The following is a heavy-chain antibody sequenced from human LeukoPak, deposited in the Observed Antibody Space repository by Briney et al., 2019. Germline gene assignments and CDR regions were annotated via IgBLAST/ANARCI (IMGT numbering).Heavy chain of an antibody. Sequence: GGSLRLSCAASGFTFSSYAMSWVRQAPGRGLEWVAVISYDGSNKYYADSVKGRFTISRDNSKNTLYLQMNSLRAEDTAVYYCAGTQVDIVATAFDYWGQGTLVTVSS. J-gene: IGHJ4*02. V-gene: IGHV3-30-3*01. D-gene: IGHD5-12*01. CDR1: GFTFSSYA. CDR2: ISYDGSNK. CDR3: AGTQVDIVATAFDY.